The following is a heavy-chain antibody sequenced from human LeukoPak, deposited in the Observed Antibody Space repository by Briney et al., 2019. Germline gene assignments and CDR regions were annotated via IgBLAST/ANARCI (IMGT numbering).Heavy chain of an antibody. CDR3: ARAKDIVVVPAVGYFDY. CDR1: GYTFTSYY. Sequence: GASVKVSCKASGYTFTSYYMHWVRQAPGQGLEWMGIINPSGGSTSYAQKFQGRVTMTRDMSTSTVYMELSSLRSEDTAVYYCARAKDIVVVPAVGYFDYWGQGTLVTVSS. V-gene: IGHV1-46*01. J-gene: IGHJ4*02. CDR2: INPSGGST. D-gene: IGHD2-2*01.